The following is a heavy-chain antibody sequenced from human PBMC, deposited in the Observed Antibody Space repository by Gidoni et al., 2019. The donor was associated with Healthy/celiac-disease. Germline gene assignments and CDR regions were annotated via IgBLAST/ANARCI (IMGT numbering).Heavy chain of an antibody. V-gene: IGHV4-31*03. J-gene: IGHJ5*02. CDR1: GGSISRGGYY. CDR3: ARHVRTSSWTLFDP. Sequence: QVQLQESGPGLVKPYQTLSLTCTVAGGSISRGGYYWSWIRQHPGKGLEWIGYIYNSGSTYYNPALKRRVTISVDTSKNQFSLKLISVTAADTAVYYCARHVRTSSWTLFDPWGQGTLVTVSS. CDR2: IYNSGST. D-gene: IGHD6-13*01.